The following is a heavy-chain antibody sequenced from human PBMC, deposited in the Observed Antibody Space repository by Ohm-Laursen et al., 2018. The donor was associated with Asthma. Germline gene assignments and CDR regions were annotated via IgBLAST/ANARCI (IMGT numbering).Heavy chain of an antibody. V-gene: IGHV4-31*03. Sequence: SQTLSLTCTVSGGSISSGHYYWTWIRQRPGTGLEWIGNIHYSGNTIYTPSLESRLTISLDTSKNQFSLNLSSVTAADTALYFCARDGRLRGSFDYWGQGNLVTVSS. J-gene: IGHJ4*02. D-gene: IGHD3-10*01. CDR3: ARDGRLRGSFDY. CDR1: GGSISSGHYY. CDR2: IHYSGNT.